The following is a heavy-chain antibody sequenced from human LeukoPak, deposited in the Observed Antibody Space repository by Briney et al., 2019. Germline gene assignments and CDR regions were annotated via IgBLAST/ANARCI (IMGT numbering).Heavy chain of an antibody. J-gene: IGHJ6*02. V-gene: IGHV1-2*02. CDR3: ARGSRRYSSSWYYYYGMDV. CDR1: GYTFTGYY. D-gene: IGHD6-13*01. CDR2: INPNSGGT. Sequence: ASVKVSCKASGYTFTGYYMHWVRQAPGQGLEWMGWINPNSGGTNYAQKFQGRVTMTRDTSISTAYMELSRLRSDDTAVYYCARGSRRYSSSWYYYYGMDVWGQGTTVTVSS.